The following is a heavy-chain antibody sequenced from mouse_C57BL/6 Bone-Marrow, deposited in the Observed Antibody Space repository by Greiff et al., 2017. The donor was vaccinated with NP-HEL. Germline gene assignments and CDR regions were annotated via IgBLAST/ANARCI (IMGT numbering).Heavy chain of an antibody. V-gene: IGHV5-6*02. CDR1: GFTFSSYG. Sequence: EVKLVDSGGDLVKPGGSLKLSCAASGFTFSSYGMSWVRQTPDKRLEWVATISSGGSYTYYPDSVKGRFTISRDNAKNTLYLQMSSLKSEDTAMYYCARHGGVYDYAFAYWGQGTLVTVSA. J-gene: IGHJ3*01. CDR3: ARHGGVYDYAFAY. D-gene: IGHD2-4*01. CDR2: ISSGGSYT.